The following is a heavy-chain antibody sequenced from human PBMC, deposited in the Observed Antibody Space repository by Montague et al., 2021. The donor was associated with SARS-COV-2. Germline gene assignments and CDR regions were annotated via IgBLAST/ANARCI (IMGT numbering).Heavy chain of an antibody. J-gene: IGHJ4*02. V-gene: IGHV4-39*07. CDR2: IYHSGSA. CDR1: GGSISSTSYY. Sequence: SESLSLTCTVSGGSISSTSYYWGWVRQPPGKGLEWFGSIYHSGSAYYTPSLKRRVTISIDKSKYQFSLKLSSVTAADTAVYYSARVPDSGSYWSGEYWGQGTLVTVSS. CDR3: ARVPDSGSYWSGEY. D-gene: IGHD1-26*01.